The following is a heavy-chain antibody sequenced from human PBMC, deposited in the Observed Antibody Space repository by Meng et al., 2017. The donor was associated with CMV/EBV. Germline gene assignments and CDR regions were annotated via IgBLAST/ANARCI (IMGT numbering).Heavy chain of an antibody. D-gene: IGHD2-2*02. CDR3: AREGVRGDIVVVPAAISWFDP. CDR2: ISYDGSNK. V-gene: IGHV3-30*04. J-gene: IGHJ5*02. CDR1: SYA. Sequence: SYAMHWVHQAPGKGLEWVAVISYDGSNKYYADSVKGRFTISGDNSKNTLYLQMNSLRAEDTAVYYCAREGVRGDIVVVPAAISWFDPWGQGTLVTVSS.